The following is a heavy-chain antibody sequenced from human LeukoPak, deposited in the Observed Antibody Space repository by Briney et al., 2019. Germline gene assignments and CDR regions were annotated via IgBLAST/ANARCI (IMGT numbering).Heavy chain of an antibody. Sequence: ASVKVSCKVSGYALTELSMHWVRQAPGKGLEWMGGFDPEDGETIYAQKFQGRVTMTEDTSTDTAYMELSSLRSEDTAVYYCATPPSRYDSSGPYWAFDIWGQGTMVTVSS. D-gene: IGHD3-22*01. J-gene: IGHJ3*02. CDR2: FDPEDGET. CDR3: ATPPSRYDSSGPYWAFDI. CDR1: GYALTELS. V-gene: IGHV1-24*01.